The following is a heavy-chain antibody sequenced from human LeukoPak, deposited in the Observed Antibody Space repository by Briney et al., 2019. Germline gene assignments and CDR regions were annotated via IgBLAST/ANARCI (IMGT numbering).Heavy chain of an antibody. V-gene: IGHV4-39*07. J-gene: IGHJ4*02. CDR2: IYDSVVA. CDR1: GGSISSSSYY. CDR3: AMAIPFTGAYRHYGFFEY. Sequence: SETLSLTCTVSGGSISSSSYYWGWLRQPPGKGLEWFGSIYDSVVAYYNPSLKSRVTISVDTSTTQTSLNLSSVAAAATAVFYCAMAIPFTGAYRHYGFFEYWGQGTLVTASS. D-gene: IGHD3-10*01.